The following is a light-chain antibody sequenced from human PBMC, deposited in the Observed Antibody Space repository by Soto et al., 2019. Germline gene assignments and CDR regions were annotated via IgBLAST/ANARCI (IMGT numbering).Light chain of an antibody. CDR2: EVS. Sequence: QSVLTQPASVSGSPGQSITISCTGTSSDVGSYNLVSWYQQHPGKAPKLMIYEVSKRPSGVSDRFSGSKSGNTASLTISGLQAEDEADYYCCSYVGSSIWVFGGGTKVTVL. CDR1: SSDVGSYNL. V-gene: IGLV2-23*02. J-gene: IGLJ3*02. CDR3: CSYVGSSIWV.